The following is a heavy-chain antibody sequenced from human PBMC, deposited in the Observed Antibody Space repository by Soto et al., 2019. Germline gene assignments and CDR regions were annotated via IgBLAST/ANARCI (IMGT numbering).Heavy chain of an antibody. J-gene: IGHJ4*02. Sequence: SGPTLVNPTPTLTLTCTFSGFSLSTSGVGVGWIRQPPGKALEWLALIYWDDDRRYSPSLKSRLTITKDTSKNQVVLTMTNMDPVDTATYYCARRYDFWSGHPFDYWGQGTLVTVSS. CDR2: IYWDDDR. V-gene: IGHV2-5*02. D-gene: IGHD3-3*01. CDR1: GFSLSTSGVG. CDR3: ARRYDFWSGHPFDY.